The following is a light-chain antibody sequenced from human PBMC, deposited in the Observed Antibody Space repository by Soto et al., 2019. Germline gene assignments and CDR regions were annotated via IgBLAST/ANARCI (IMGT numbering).Light chain of an antibody. J-gene: IGLJ3*02. CDR3: ISYASSSTVV. Sequence: QSALTQPASVSGSPGQSITISCTGTSSDVGGYNFVSWYQQHPGKAPKLMIYDVSRRPSGVSNRFSGSKSGNTASLTISGLQAQYEGDYYCISYASSSTVVFGAGTKLTVL. CDR2: DVS. CDR1: SSDVGGYNF. V-gene: IGLV2-14*01.